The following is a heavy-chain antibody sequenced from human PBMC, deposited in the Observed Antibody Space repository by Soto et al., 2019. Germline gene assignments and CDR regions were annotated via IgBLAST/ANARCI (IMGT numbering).Heavy chain of an antibody. CDR2: ISGSGGGT. CDR1: GFTFSSCA. CDR3: AKDVREGMATITLSAFDI. Sequence: EVQLLESGGGLVQPGGSLRLSCVTSGFTFSSCAMSWVRQAPGKGLEWVSAISGSGGGTYYADSLKGRFTISRDNSKNTLYLQMNTLRAEDTAVYYCAKDVREGMATITLSAFDIWGQGTMVTVSS. D-gene: IGHD5-12*01. J-gene: IGHJ3*02. V-gene: IGHV3-23*01.